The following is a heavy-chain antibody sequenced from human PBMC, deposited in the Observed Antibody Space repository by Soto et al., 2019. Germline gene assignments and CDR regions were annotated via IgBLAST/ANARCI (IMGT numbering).Heavy chain of an antibody. V-gene: IGHV1-69*12. J-gene: IGHJ4*02. CDR2: IIPIFGTA. Sequence: QVQPVQSGAEVKKPGSSVKVSCKASGGTFSSYAISWVRQAPGQGLEWMGGIIPIFGTANYAQKCQGRVRITAEESTSTAYMELSSLSSGDTAVYYCARPTGEGYSYGLGAGGGLDYWCQGTLVTVSS. D-gene: IGHD5-18*01. CDR1: GGTFSSYA. CDR3: ARPTGEGYSYGLGAGGGLDY.